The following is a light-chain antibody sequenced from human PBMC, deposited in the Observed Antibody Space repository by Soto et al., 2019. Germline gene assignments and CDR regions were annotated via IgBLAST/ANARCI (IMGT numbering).Light chain of an antibody. J-gene: IGLJ1*01. CDR2: EVT. Sequence: QSALTQPPSASGSPGQSVTISCTGTSSDVGKYDYVSWYQQHPGKAPKLLIYEVTNRPSGVSDRFSGSKSGNTASLTISGLQAEDEANYYCNSYTTLSNRVFGTGTKVTVL. CDR3: NSYTTLSNRV. CDR1: SSDVGKYDY. V-gene: IGLV2-14*01.